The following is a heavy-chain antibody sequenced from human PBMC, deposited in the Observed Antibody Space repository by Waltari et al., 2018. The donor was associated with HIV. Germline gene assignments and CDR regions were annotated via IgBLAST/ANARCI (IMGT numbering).Heavy chain of an antibody. V-gene: IGHV4-34*02. CDR3: AKGSTNFDS. Sequence: QVRLQQWGAGLLQPAETLTLTCAASNTQFSNHNYTWIRQSPGGGLEWIGEINHAGSTTYNPSLTSRVTMSVDTSKSQVSLHLTSITAADTAFYYCAKGSTNFDSWGLGTLVTVST. CDR1: NTQFSNHN. J-gene: IGHJ4*02. CDR2: INHAGST.